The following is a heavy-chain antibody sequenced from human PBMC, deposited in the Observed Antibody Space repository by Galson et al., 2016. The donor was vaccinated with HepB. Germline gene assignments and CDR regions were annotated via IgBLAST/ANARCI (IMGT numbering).Heavy chain of an antibody. D-gene: IGHD1-14*01. CDR3: ATPGKTNHY. V-gene: IGHV3-48*02. J-gene: IGHJ4*02. Sequence: SLRLSCAASGFTFSNYSMNWVRQAPGKGLEWVSYISNTCSTMYYADSVKGRFAISRDNAKNSLYLQMNSLRDEDTAVYYCATPGKTNHYWGQGTLVTVSS. CDR1: GFTFSNYS. CDR2: ISNTCSTM.